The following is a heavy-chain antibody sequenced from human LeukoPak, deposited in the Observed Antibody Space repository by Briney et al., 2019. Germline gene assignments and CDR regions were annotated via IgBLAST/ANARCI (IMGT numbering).Heavy chain of an antibody. CDR2: ISSDGVST. J-gene: IGHJ4*02. V-gene: IGHV3-64*01. CDR1: GFTFSSYA. CDR3: ARERGYFCDY. Sequence: GSLRLSCAASGFTFSSYAMHWVRQAPGKGLEYVSAISSDGVSTYYANSVKGRFTISRDDSKNTLYLQMGSLRTEDMAVYYCARERGYFCDYWGQGTLVTVSS.